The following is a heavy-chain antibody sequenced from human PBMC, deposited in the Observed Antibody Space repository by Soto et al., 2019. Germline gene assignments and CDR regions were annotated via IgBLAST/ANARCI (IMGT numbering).Heavy chain of an antibody. Sequence: GASVKVSCKASGYTFTGYYMHWVRQAPGQGLEWMGWINPSSGGTNYAQKFQGWVTMTRDTSISTAYMELSRLRSDDTAVYYCARDKAGGGGRLDYGMDVWGQGTTVTVSS. D-gene: IGHD3-16*01. CDR1: GYTFTGYY. CDR3: ARDKAGGGGRLDYGMDV. J-gene: IGHJ6*02. CDR2: INPSSGGT. V-gene: IGHV1-2*04.